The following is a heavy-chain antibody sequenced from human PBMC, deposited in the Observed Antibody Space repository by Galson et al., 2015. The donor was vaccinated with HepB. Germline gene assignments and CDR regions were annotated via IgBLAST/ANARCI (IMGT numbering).Heavy chain of an antibody. V-gene: IGHV3-23*01. CDR1: GFTLSSYA. Sequence: SLRLSCAASGFTLSSYAMSWVRQAPGKGLEWVSAISGSGGSTYYADSVKGRFTISRDNSKNTLYLQMNSLRAEDTAVYYCAKDGGKAMAKGFDYWGQGTLFTVSS. D-gene: IGHD5-18*01. CDR2: ISGSGGST. J-gene: IGHJ4*02. CDR3: AKDGGKAMAKGFDY.